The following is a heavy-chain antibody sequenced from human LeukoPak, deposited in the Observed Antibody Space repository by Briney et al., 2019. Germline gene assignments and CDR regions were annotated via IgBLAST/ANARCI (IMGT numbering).Heavy chain of an antibody. CDR3: ARVSHGGHYYYYYYMDV. CDR1: GGSISSGSYY. V-gene: IGHV4-61*02. CDR2: IYTSGST. Sequence: SQTLSLTCTVSGGSISSGSYYWSWIRQPAGKGLEWIGRIYTSGSTNYNPFLKSRVTISVDTSKNQFSLKLSSVTAADTAVYYCARVSHGGHYYYYYYMDVWGKGTTVTISS. D-gene: IGHD3-3*01. J-gene: IGHJ6*03.